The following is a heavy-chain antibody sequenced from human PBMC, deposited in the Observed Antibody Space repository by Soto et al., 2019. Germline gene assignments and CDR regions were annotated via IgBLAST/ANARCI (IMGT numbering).Heavy chain of an antibody. J-gene: IGHJ6*04. CDR1: GFIVSSKY. D-gene: IGHD2-15*01. CDR3: TRDDVACSRGGCSAVPMAV. CDR2: IQCGGST. V-gene: IGHV3-66*01. Sequence: EVQLVESGGGLVQPGGSLRLSCAASGFIVSSKYMSWVRQAPGKGLEWVSLIQCGGSTYYAGAVKARFTITRDNSENTRFIPTIRLRVGHTTMCYCTRDDVACSRGGCSAVPMAVWGKGTTVTVSA.